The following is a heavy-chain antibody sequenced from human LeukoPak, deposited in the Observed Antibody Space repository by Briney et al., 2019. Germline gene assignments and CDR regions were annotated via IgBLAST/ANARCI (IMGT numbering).Heavy chain of an antibody. CDR3: ARGPYYLDSSTHSFDY. Sequence: PSETLSLTCTVSGGSISSGSYYWSWIRQPAGKGLEWIGRIYTSGSTNYNPSLKSRVTISVDTSKNQFSLKLSSVTAADTAVYYCARGPYYLDSSTHSFDYWGQGTLVTVSS. V-gene: IGHV4-61*02. J-gene: IGHJ4*02. CDR1: GGSISSGSYY. D-gene: IGHD3-16*01. CDR2: IYTSGST.